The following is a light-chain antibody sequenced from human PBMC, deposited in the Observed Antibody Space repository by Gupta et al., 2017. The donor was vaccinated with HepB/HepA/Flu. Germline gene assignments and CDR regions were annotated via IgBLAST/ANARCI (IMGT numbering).Light chain of an antibody. V-gene: IGKV3-11*01. CDR1: QSVGSY. CDR3: QHRSFFT. J-gene: IGKJ3*01. Sequence: VLTQSPATLTLSPGERATLSCRTSQSVGSYLAWDKQKPGQAPRLLIYDASTRDTGVQARFSGSGSGTDFTLTSSHRETEDVGGYDSQHRSFFTFGHGTKVEIK. CDR2: DAS.